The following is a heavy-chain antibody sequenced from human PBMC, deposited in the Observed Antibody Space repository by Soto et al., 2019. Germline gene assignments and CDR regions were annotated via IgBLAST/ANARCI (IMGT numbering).Heavy chain of an antibody. Sequence: SETLSLTCTVSGGSISSGGYYWSWIRQHPGKGLEWIGYIYHSGTTYYNPSLKSRVTISVDTSKNQFSLKLTSVTAADTAVYYCARSPGDSSGYWVSWGQGTLVTVS. CDR2: IYHSGTT. J-gene: IGHJ4*02. D-gene: IGHD3-22*01. CDR3: ARSPGDSSGYWVS. CDR1: GGSISSGGYY. V-gene: IGHV4-31*03.